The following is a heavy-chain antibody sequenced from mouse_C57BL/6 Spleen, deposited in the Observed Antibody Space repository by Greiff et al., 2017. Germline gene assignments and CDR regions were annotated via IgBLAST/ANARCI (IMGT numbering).Heavy chain of an antibody. J-gene: IGHJ4*01. D-gene: IGHD2-3*01. V-gene: IGHV2-5*01. CDR3: AKNLYDGYPMDY. Sequence: QVQLQQSGPGLVQPSQSLSITCPVSGFSLTSYGVHWVRQSPGKGLEWLGVIWRGGSTDYNAAFMSRLSITKDNSKSQVFFKMNSLQADDTAIYYCAKNLYDGYPMDYWGQGTSVTVSS. CDR2: IWRGGST. CDR1: GFSLTSYG.